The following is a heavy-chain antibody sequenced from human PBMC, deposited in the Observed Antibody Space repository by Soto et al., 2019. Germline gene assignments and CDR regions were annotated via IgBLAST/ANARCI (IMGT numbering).Heavy chain of an antibody. CDR3: ARGGPENDS. V-gene: IGHV1-69*12. Sequence: QVQLVQSGAEVKQPGSSVKVSCKASGGTFSSYALSWVRQAPGQGLEWMGGIIPMSGATNYAQKFQGRVTYTADQSTNTAYLELTSLRSEDTAVYYCARGGPENDSWGQGTLVTVSS. J-gene: IGHJ5*01. CDR2: IIPMSGAT. D-gene: IGHD1-26*01. CDR1: GGTFSSYA.